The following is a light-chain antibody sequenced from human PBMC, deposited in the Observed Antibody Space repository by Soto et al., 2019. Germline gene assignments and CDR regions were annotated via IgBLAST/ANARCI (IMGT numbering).Light chain of an antibody. CDR1: SSDGGGYNY. Sequence: QSVLTQAASVSGSPGQSITISCTGSSSDGGGYNYVCWYQQHPGKAPKLIIYDVTNRPSGVSNRFSGSKSGNTASLTISGLRTEDEADYSCSSYTSSRSWVFGGGTKLTVL. CDR2: DVT. V-gene: IGLV2-14*03. J-gene: IGLJ3*02. CDR3: SSYTSSRSWV.